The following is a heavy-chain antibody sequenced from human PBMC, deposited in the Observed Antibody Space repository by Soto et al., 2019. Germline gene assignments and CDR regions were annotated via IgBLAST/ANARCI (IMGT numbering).Heavy chain of an antibody. Sequence: QITLKESGPTLVKPTQTLTLTCTFSGFSLSTDRVGVGWIRQPPGKALDWLAVIYWDDSKTYSPSLKSRLTITKDTSKNQVVLTMTHMDPVDTAKYYCAHAYGGRSLYWGQGTLVTVSS. CDR2: IYWDDSK. J-gene: IGHJ4*02. V-gene: IGHV2-5*02. D-gene: IGHD1-26*01. CDR1: GFSLSTDRVG. CDR3: AHAYGGRSLY.